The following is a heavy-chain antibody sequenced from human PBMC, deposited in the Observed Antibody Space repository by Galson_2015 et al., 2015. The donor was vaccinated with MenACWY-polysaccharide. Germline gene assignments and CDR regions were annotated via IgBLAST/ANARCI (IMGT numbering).Heavy chain of an antibody. CDR2: MNPNSGNT. CDR3: ARVVRRKYSYSDY. V-gene: IGHV1-8*01. D-gene: IGHD5-18*01. J-gene: IGHJ4*02. CDR1: GYTFTNYD. Sequence: SVKVSCKASGYTFTNYDINWVRQATGQGLEWMGWMNPNSGNTGYAQEFQGRVTMTRDTSTSTAYMELRSLRYEDTAVYYCARVVRRKYSYSDYWGQGTL.